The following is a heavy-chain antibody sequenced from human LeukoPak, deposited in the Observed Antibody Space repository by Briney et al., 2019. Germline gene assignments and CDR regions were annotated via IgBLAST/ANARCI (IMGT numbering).Heavy chain of an antibody. D-gene: IGHD6-6*01. Sequence: ASVKVSCKASGYTFTGYYMHWVRQAPGQGLEWMGWINPNSGGTNYAQKFQGRVTMTRDTSISTAYMELSSLRSEDTAVYYCARRGSRVVAPRGWSIAARPIYIWFDPWGQGTLVTVSS. J-gene: IGHJ5*02. CDR1: GYTFTGYY. CDR3: ARRGSRVVAPRGWSIAARPIYIWFDP. V-gene: IGHV1-2*02. CDR2: INPNSGGT.